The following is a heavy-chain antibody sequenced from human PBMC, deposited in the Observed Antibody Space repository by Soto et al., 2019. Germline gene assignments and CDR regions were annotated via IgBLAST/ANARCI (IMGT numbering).Heavy chain of an antibody. V-gene: IGHV5-10-1*01. CDR2: IDPSDSYT. CDR1: GYSFTSCW. J-gene: IGHJ3*02. D-gene: IGHD6-19*01. Sequence: GESLKISCKGSGYSFTSCWISWVRQMPGKGLEWMGRIDPSDSYTNYSPSFQGHVTISADKSISTAYLQWSSLKASDTAMYYCARHRGASVSPYSSGFGAFDIWGQGTMVNVSS. CDR3: ARHRGASVSPYSSGFGAFDI.